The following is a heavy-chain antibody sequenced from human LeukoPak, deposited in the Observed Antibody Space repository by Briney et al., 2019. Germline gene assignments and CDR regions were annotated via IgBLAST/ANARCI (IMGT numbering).Heavy chain of an antibody. V-gene: IGHV4-61*02. J-gene: IGHJ6*03. Sequence: PSETLSLTCTVSGGSISSGSYYWSWIRQPAGKGLEWIGRIYTSGSTNYNPSLKSRVTISVDTSKNQFSLKLSSVTAADTAVYYCARGSVYYYYMDVWGKGTTVTVSS. CDR1: GGSISSGSYY. CDR2: IYTSGST. CDR3: ARGSVYYYYMDV.